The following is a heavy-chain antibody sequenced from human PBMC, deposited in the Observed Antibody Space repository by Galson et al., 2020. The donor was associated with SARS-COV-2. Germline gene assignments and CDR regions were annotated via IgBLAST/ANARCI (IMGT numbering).Heavy chain of an antibody. CDR1: GFTFSGTY. CDR3: ARSFGGSGWFYFDC. D-gene: IGHD6-19*01. CDR2: SGGT. Sequence: ASVKVSCKASGFTFSGTYIHWVRQAPGRGLEWKGWSGGTNYAQTIQGRVTMTGDTAISTGYMELSSLRSDDTAVYYCARSFGGSGWFYFDCWGQGTPVTVSS. J-gene: IGHJ4*02. V-gene: IGHV1-2*02.